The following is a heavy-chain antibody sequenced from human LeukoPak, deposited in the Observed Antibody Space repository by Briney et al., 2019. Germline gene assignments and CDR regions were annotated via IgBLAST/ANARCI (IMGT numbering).Heavy chain of an antibody. J-gene: IGHJ4*02. CDR2: ISSSGSTI. D-gene: IGHD1-26*01. CDR1: GFTFSSYA. CDR3: ARDTGSMGSMDY. Sequence: PGXSLRLSCAASGFTFSSYAMSWVRQAPGKGLEWVSYISSSGSTIYYADSVKGRFTISRDKDKKSLYMQMNSLRAEDTAVYYCARDTGSMGSMDYWGQGTLVTVSS. V-gene: IGHV3-48*01.